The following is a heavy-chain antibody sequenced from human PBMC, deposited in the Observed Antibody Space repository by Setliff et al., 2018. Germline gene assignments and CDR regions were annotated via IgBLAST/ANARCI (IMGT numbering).Heavy chain of an antibody. D-gene: IGHD3-10*01. CDR2: IDPSGNT. J-gene: IGHJ4*02. CDR3: ARSLGSGSYYNSRPFYSDY. V-gene: IGHV4-61*02. Sequence: SETLSLTCTVSGGSISSGSNYWSWIRQPAGRGLGWIGRIDPSGNTNYHPSLKSRVTISGDTSKNQFSLKLTSVTAADTAVYFCARSLGSGSYYNSRPFYSDYWGQGTLVTVSS. CDR1: GGSISSGSNY.